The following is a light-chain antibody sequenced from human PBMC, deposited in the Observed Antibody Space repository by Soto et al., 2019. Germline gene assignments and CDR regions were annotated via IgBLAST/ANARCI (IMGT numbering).Light chain of an antibody. Sequence: QSVRSQPASLSVSPGQSITISCTGTSGDVGAYDFVFWYQQHPGKAPKLIIYEVSHRPSGVSSRFSGSKSGNSASLTISGLQAEDEADYYCSSYTSSNTLFFGTWTKATVL. V-gene: IGLV2-14*01. CDR1: SGDVGAYDF. CDR2: EVS. J-gene: IGLJ1*01. CDR3: SSYTSSNTLF.